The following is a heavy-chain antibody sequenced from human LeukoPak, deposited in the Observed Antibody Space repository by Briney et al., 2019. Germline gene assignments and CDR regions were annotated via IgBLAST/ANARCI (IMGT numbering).Heavy chain of an antibody. J-gene: IGHJ4*02. CDR1: GGSISSHY. CDR2: IYYSGST. Sequence: PSETLSLTCTVSGGSISSHYWSWIRQHPGKGLEWIGYIYYSGSTNYNPSLKSRVTISVDTSKNQFSLKLSSVTAADTAVYYCARGGTQIVGATAFDYWGQGTLVTVSS. CDR3: ARGGTQIVGATAFDY. D-gene: IGHD1-26*01. V-gene: IGHV4-59*11.